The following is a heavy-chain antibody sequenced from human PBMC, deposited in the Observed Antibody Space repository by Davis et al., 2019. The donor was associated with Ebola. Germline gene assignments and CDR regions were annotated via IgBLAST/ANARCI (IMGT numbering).Heavy chain of an antibody. D-gene: IGHD1-26*01. CDR2: SYYSGST. V-gene: IGHV4-59*01. CDR3: ARDFSGCYPWFDP. J-gene: IGHJ5*02. Sequence: SDTLSPTCPAPGGPISSYYWSWIRQPPGKGLEWIGYSYYSGSTNYNPSLKSRVTISVDTSKNRFALKLSSVTAADTAVYYCARDFSGCYPWFDPWGQGTLVTVSS. CDR1: GGPISSYY.